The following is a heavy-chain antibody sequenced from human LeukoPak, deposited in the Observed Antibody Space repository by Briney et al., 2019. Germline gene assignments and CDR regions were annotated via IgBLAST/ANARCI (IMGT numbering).Heavy chain of an antibody. J-gene: IGHJ6*03. V-gene: IGHV3-30*04. D-gene: IGHD3-16*01. CDR3: ARALGGYYYYYMDV. CDR2: ISYDGSNK. CDR1: GFTFSTYT. Sequence: GGSLRLSCAASGFTFSTYTMNWVRQAPGKGLEWVAVISYDGSNKYYADSVKGRFTISRDNSKNTLYLQMNSLRSEDTAVYYCARALGGYYYYYMDVWGKGTTVTVSS.